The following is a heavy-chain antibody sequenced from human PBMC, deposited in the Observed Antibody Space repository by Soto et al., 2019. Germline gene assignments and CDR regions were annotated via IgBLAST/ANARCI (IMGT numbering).Heavy chain of an antibody. CDR2: ISQDGGNK. CDR1: GFIFTNYG. Sequence: QVQLVESGGGVVQSGTSLRLSCAASGFIFTNYGMHWVRQAPGKGLEWVAVISQDGGNKHYADSVKGRFTISRDNSRNTLYLQTNSMRAEDTAVYYCAKALRYFDWSPSAYYNYGMDVWGQGTTVTVSS. V-gene: IGHV3-30*18. D-gene: IGHD3-9*01. CDR3: AKALRYFDWSPSAYYNYGMDV. J-gene: IGHJ6*02.